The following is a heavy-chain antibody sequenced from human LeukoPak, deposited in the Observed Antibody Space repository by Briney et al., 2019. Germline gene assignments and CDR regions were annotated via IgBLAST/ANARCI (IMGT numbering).Heavy chain of an antibody. CDR3: ARAKQRGYSYGGLDY. CDR2: IKQDGSEK. D-gene: IGHD5-18*01. Sequence: GGSLRLSCAASGSTFSSYWMSWVRQAPGKGLEWVANIKQDGSEKYYVDSVKGRFTISRDNAKNSLYLQMNSLRAEDTAVYYCARAKQRGYSYGGLDYWGQGTLVTVSS. CDR1: GSTFSSYW. J-gene: IGHJ4*02. V-gene: IGHV3-7*01.